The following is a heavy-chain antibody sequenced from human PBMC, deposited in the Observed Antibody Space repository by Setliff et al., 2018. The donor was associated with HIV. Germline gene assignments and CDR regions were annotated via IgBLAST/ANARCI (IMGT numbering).Heavy chain of an antibody. CDR3: VRDRNGPLG. J-gene: IGHJ1*01. CDR1: GLTLSNYW. V-gene: IGHV3-74*01. D-gene: IGHD7-27*01. Sequence: PGGSLRLSCSGSGLTLSNYWMYWVRQAPGKGLEWVSLINTDGSRTDYADAVKGRFIISRDNGKSTLFLQMNSLTADDTAVYFCVRDRNGPLGWGQGTLVTVSS. CDR2: INTDGSRT.